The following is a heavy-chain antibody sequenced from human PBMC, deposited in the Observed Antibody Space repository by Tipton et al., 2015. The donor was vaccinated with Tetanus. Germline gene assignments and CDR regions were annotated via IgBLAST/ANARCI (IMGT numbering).Heavy chain of an antibody. CDR1: GASVSSGDSH. CDR3: ARGRTRGGDSDFGFAN. Sequence: TLSLTCTVSGASVSSGDSHWTWIRQHPGEGLEWIGDIHYSGGSKYNPSLKSRLTMSLDTSQNQFSLRLSSVTAADTAVYYCARGRTRGGDSDFGFANWGQGTLVTVSS. V-gene: IGHV4-31*03. D-gene: IGHD2-21*02. J-gene: IGHJ4*02. CDR2: IHYSGGS.